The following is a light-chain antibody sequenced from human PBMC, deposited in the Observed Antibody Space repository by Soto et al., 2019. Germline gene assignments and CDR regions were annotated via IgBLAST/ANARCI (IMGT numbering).Light chain of an antibody. V-gene: IGLV2-23*01. CDR3: CSYAGSSTFYG. Sequence: QSALTQPASVSGSPGQSITISCTGTSSDVGSYNLVSWYQQHPGKAPKLMIYEGSKRPSGVSNRFSGSKSGNTASLTISGLQAEDEADYYCCSYAGSSTFYGFGTGTKLPVL. CDR1: SSDVGSYNL. J-gene: IGLJ1*01. CDR2: EGS.